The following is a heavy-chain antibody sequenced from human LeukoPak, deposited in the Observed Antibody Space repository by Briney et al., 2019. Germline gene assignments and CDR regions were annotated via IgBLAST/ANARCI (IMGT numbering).Heavy chain of an antibody. D-gene: IGHD3-9*01. CDR1: GGSFSSYY. CDR2: IYHSGST. Sequence: SETLSLTCTVSGGSFSSYYWSWIRQPPGKGLEWIGYIYHSGSTKYNPSLKSRVTISIDTSKNQFSLKLSSVTAADTAVYYCARRRGVDILTGYDLYWFDPWGQGTLVTVSS. V-gene: IGHV4-59*01. J-gene: IGHJ5*02. CDR3: ARRRGVDILTGYDLYWFDP.